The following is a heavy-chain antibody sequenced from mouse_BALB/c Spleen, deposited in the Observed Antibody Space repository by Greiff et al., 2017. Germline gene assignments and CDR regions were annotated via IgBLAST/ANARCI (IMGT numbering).Heavy chain of an antibody. J-gene: IGHJ2*01. V-gene: IGHV3-2*02. CDR3: ARSGVRTGTLDY. CDR1: GYSITSDYA. Sequence: EVKLQESGPGLVKPSQSLSLTCTVTGYSITSDYAWNWIRQFPGNKLEWMGYISYSGSTSYNPSLKSRISITRDTSKNQFFLQLNSVTTEDTATYYCARSGVRTGTLDYWGQGTTLTVSS. D-gene: IGHD4-1*01. CDR2: ISYSGST.